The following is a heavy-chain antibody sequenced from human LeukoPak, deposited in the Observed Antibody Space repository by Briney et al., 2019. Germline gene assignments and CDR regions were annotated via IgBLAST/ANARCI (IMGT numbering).Heavy chain of an antibody. V-gene: IGHV4-4*02. CDR1: GGSISSSNW. D-gene: IGHD6-19*01. CDR3: ATFRYSSGRDY. Sequence: PSETLSLTCAVSGGSISSSNWWSWVRQPPGKGLEWIGEIYHSGSTNYNPSLESRVTISVDKSKNQFSLKLSSVTAADTAVYYCATFRYSSGRDYWGQGTLVTVSS. J-gene: IGHJ4*02. CDR2: IYHSGST.